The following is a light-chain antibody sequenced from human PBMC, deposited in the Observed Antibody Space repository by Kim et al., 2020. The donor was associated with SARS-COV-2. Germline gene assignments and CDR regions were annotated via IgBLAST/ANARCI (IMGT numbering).Light chain of an antibody. CDR2: RAS. CDR3: QQYDNWPLWT. CDR1: QTVRSN. Sequence: EIVMTQSPATLSVSPGERATLSCRASQTVRSNLAWYQQKPGQAPRLLIFRASTRAADIPARFSGSGSGTEFTLTINSLQSEDFAVYYCQQYDNWPLWTFGQGTKVDIK. J-gene: IGKJ1*01. V-gene: IGKV3-15*01.